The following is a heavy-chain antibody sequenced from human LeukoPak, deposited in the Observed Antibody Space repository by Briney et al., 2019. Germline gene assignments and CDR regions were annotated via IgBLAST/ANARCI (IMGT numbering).Heavy chain of an antibody. CDR2: IYNSGGT. V-gene: IGHV3-66*01. CDR1: GFTISSNY. J-gene: IGHJ4*02. Sequence: GSLRLSCAASGFTISSNYMSWVRQAPGKGLEWVSVIYNSGGTYYADSVKGRFTISRDNSKNTVSLQMNSLGAEDTAVYYCARASFWFDYSGYYFDSWGQGTLVTVSS. CDR3: ARASFWFDYSGYYFDS. D-gene: IGHD2-15*01.